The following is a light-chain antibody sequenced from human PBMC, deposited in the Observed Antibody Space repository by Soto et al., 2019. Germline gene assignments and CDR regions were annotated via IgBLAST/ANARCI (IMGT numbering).Light chain of an antibody. CDR1: SSNIGAGYD. Sequence: QPVVTQPPSVSGAPGQRVTISCTGSSSNIGAGYDVHWYQQLPGTAPKLLIYGNSNRPSGVPDRFSGSKSGTSASLAITGLQAEDEADDYCQSYDSSLSGYVVFGGGTKLTVL. V-gene: IGLV1-40*01. J-gene: IGLJ2*01. CDR2: GNS. CDR3: QSYDSSLSGYVV.